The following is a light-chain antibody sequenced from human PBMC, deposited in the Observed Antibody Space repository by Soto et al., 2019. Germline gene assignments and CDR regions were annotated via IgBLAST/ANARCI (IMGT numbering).Light chain of an antibody. CDR2: GNS. CDR1: NSNIGAGYD. J-gene: IGLJ1*01. CDR3: QSYDTSLSALYV. Sequence: QSVLTQPPSVSGAPGQRVTISCTGRNSNIGAGYDVHWYQLLPGTAPKLLIYGNSNRPSGVPDRFSGSKSGTSASLSITGLQAEYEADYYCQSYDTSLSALYVFGTGTKVTVL. V-gene: IGLV1-40*01.